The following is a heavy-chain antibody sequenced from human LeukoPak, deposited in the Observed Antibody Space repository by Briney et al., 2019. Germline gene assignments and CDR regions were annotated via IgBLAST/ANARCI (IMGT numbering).Heavy chain of an antibody. CDR3: ARGVAGYGPYDY. V-gene: IGHV4-59*01. CDR2: ISYSGST. Sequence: PSETLSLTCTVSGGSISSYYWSWIRQPPGKGLEWIACISYSGSTKYNPSLKSRVTISLDTPKNQFSLRLNSVTAADTAVYYCARGVAGYGPYDYWGQGTLVTVSS. J-gene: IGHJ4*02. D-gene: IGHD5-12*01. CDR1: GGSISSYY.